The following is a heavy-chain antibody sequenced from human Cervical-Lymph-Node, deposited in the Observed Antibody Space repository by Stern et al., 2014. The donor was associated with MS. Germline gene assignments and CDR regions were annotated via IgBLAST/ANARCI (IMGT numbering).Heavy chain of an antibody. CDR2: INDDGSEK. V-gene: IGHV3-7*03. CDR1: RFTFSHYW. CDR3: ARDSPYALDV. Sequence: VQLVQSGGGLVQPGGSLRLSCAASRFTFSHYWMTWVRQGPGKGLEWVANINDDGSEKDYVDSVKGRFNISRDNAQSSLYLQMNSLRVEDTAVYYCARDSPYALDVWGQGTTVTVFS. J-gene: IGHJ6*02.